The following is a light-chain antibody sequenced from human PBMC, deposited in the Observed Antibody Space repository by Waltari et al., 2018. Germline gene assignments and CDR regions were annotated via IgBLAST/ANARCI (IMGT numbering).Light chain of an antibody. Sequence: DIVLTQSPDSLAVLLGQSDTLNRTSRQKVFYNSNDKNYLVWYQQKSGQPPKLLIYWASTRESGVPDRFSGSGSGTEFTLTISNLQAEDVAVYYCQQSFTTPPTFGQGTKLEIK. CDR2: WAS. J-gene: IGKJ2*01. V-gene: IGKV4-1*01. CDR3: QQSFTTPPT. CDR1: QKVFYNSNDKNY.